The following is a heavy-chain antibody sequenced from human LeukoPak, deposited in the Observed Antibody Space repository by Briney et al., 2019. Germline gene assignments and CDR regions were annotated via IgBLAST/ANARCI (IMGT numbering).Heavy chain of an antibody. CDR1: GYSFTNYW. CDR3: ARGLISEADILTAYYSAVALGMDV. J-gene: IGHJ6*02. V-gene: IGHV5-51*01. Sequence: GESLKISFKGSGYSFTNYWIGWVRQMPGKGLEWMGIIYPGDSDTRYSPSFEGQVTISADKSISTAFLQWRSLKASDTAMYYCARGLISEADILTAYYSAVALGMDVWGQGTTVTVSS. CDR2: IYPGDSDT. D-gene: IGHD3-9*01.